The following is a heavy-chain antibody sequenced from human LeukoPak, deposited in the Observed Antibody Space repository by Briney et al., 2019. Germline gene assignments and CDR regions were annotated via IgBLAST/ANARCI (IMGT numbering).Heavy chain of an antibody. V-gene: IGHV3-7*05. CDR2: MKYDGSEM. J-gene: IGHJ4*02. CDR1: GFAFSSYW. CDR3: AREGTITAYNFDY. Sequence: PGGSLRLSCAASGFAFSSYWMSWVRQAPGKGLEWVANMKYDGSEMYYVDSVKGRFTISRDNVKNSLYLQMNSLRAEDTAAYYCAREGTITAYNFDYWGQGTLVTVSS. D-gene: IGHD5-12*01.